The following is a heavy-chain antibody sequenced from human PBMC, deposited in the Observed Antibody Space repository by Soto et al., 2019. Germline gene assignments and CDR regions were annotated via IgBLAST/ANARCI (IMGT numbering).Heavy chain of an antibody. D-gene: IGHD2-2*01. CDR1: GYTFTSYA. CDR3: ARDLGDIVVVPGL. V-gene: IGHV1-3*01. J-gene: IGHJ4*02. Sequence: ASVKVSCKASGYTFTSYAMHWVRQAPGQRLEWMGWINAGNGNTKYSQKFQGRVTITRDTSASTAYMELSSLRSEDTAVYYCARDLGDIVVVPGLWGQGTRVTVAS. CDR2: INAGNGNT.